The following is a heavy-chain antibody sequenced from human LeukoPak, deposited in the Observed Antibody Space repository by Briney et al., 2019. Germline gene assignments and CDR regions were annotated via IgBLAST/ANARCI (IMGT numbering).Heavy chain of an antibody. D-gene: IGHD6-13*01. V-gene: IGHV1-46*01. J-gene: IGHJ6*03. CDR2: INPSGGST. Sequence: ASAKVSCKATGYTFTTYYMHWVRQAPGQGLEWMGIINPSGGSTSYAQKFQRSVTMTMDMSMSTVYMQLSSLRSEDTAVYYCARDLLAAADYCCYYMDVWGKGTTVTVSS. CDR1: GYTFTTYY. CDR3: ARDLLAAADYCCYYMDV.